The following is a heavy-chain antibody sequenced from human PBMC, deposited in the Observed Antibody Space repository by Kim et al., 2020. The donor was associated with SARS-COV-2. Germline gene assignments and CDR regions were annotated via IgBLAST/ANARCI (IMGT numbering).Heavy chain of an antibody. D-gene: IGHD3-10*01. V-gene: IGHV3-30*01. CDR3: ARGFPAPKFYYGMDV. J-gene: IGHJ6*02. Sequence: DSGKGRFTISRDKSKDTRYLQMNSLRAEDSAVYYCARGFPAPKFYYGMDVWGQGTTVTVSS.